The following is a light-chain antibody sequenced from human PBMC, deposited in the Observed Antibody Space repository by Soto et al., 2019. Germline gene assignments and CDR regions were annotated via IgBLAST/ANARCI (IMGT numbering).Light chain of an antibody. CDR3: SSYAGSSNV. CDR1: SSDVGGYNF. V-gene: IGLV2-8*01. CDR2: EVI. J-gene: IGLJ1*01. Sequence: QSALSQPPSASGSPGQSVTISCTGSSSDVGGYNFVSWYQHLPGKAPKLMIYEVIQRPSGVPDRFSGSKSGNTASLTVSGLQAEDEADYYCSSYAGSSNVFGTGTKLTVL.